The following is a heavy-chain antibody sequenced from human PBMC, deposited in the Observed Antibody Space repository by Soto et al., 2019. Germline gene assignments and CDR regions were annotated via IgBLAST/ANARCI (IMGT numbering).Heavy chain of an antibody. J-gene: IGHJ4*02. Sequence: EVPLVESGGGVVQPGGSLRLSWAASGLTVSRCEMNWVRQAPGTGLEWVSDIATRGSTTYYADSVKGRFTISRDNTKHSRFLQMNSLRDEDTAVYYCASGHWDKGVSHLGWSDFWGQVTLFTVSS. CDR3: ASGHWDKGVSHLGWSDF. D-gene: IGHD2-8*01. CDR2: IATRGSTT. V-gene: IGHV3-48*03. CDR1: GLTVSRCE.